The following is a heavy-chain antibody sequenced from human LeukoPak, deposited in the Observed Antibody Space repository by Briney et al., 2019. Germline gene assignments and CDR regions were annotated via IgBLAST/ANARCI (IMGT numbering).Heavy chain of an antibody. Sequence: GGSLRLSCAASGFIFSNYGMNWVRQAPGKGLEWVSTISGGGGSTYYADSVKGRFTISRDNSKNTLYLQVNSLRAEDTVVYYCAKGGKWDVTPFDYWGQGTLDTVSS. J-gene: IGHJ4*02. CDR2: ISGGGGST. V-gene: IGHV3-23*01. CDR3: AKGGKWDVTPFDY. D-gene: IGHD1-26*01. CDR1: GFIFSNYG.